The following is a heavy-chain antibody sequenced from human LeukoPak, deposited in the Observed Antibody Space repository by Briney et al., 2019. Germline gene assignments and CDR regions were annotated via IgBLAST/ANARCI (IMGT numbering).Heavy chain of an antibody. Sequence: ASVKVSCKASGYTFTGYYMHWVRQAPGQGLEWMGWINPNSGGTNYAQKFQGRVTMTRDTSISTAYMELSRLRSDDTAVYYCARAPDYGDSPFWDWGQGTLVTVSS. D-gene: IGHD4-17*01. CDR3: ARAPDYGDSPFWD. J-gene: IGHJ4*02. CDR2: INPNSGGT. CDR1: GYTFTGYY. V-gene: IGHV1-2*02.